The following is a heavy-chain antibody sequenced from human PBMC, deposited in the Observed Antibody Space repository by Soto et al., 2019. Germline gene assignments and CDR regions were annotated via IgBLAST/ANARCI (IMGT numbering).Heavy chain of an antibody. CDR2: ISGSGGST. Sequence: GSLRLSCAASGFTFSSYAMSWVRQAPGKGLEWVSAISGSGGSTYYADSVKGRFTISRDNSKNTLYLQMNSLRAEDTAVYYCAKLDGSGTFYYYYGMDVWGQGTTVTVSS. CDR1: GFTFSSYA. J-gene: IGHJ6*02. V-gene: IGHV3-23*01. CDR3: AKLDGSGTFYYYYGMDV. D-gene: IGHD3-10*01.